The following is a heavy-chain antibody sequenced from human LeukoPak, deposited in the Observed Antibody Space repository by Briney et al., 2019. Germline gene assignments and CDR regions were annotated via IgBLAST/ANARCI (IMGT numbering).Heavy chain of an antibody. J-gene: IGHJ4*02. CDR3: ARDRRAHGY. V-gene: IGHV3-7*03. CDR1: GFTFSSSW. Sequence: QPGGSRRLSCEASGFTFSSSWMTWVRQAPGKGLEWVANIKEDGSEKYYVDSVKGRFTISRDNAKNSLYLQMNSLRAEDTAVYYCARDRRAHGYWGQGTLVTVSS. CDR2: IKEDGSEK.